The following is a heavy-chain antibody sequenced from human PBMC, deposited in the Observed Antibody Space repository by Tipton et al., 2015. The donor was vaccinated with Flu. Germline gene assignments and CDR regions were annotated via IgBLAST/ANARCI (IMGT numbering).Heavy chain of an antibody. D-gene: IGHD3-10*01. J-gene: IGHJ6*03. CDR3: ARGGGPYYYYYYMDV. Sequence: TLSLTCTVSGGSISSYYWSWIRQPPGKGLEWIGYIYYSGSTNYNPSLKSRVTISVDTSKNQFSLKLSSVTAADTAVYYCARGGGPYYYYYYMDVWGKGTTVTVSS. CDR2: IYYSGST. V-gene: IGHV4-59*01. CDR1: GGSISSYY.